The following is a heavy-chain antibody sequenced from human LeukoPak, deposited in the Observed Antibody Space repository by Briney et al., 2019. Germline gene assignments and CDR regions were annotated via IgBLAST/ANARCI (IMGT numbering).Heavy chain of an antibody. V-gene: IGHV4-34*01. Sequence: SETLSLTCAVYGGSFSGYYWSWIRQPPGKGLEWIREKNHIGTTNYNPSLKSRVTISVDMSKNQVSLNLTSVTAADTAVYYCARLTVTTTYSYYMDVWGEGTTVTVSS. CDR2: KNHIGTT. CDR1: GGSFSGYY. J-gene: IGHJ6*03. CDR3: ARLTVTTTYSYYMDV. D-gene: IGHD4-17*01.